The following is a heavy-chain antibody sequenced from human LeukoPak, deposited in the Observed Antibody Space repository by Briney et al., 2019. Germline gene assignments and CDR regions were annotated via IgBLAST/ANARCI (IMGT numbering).Heavy chain of an antibody. J-gene: IGHJ4*02. CDR2: INHSGST. D-gene: IGHD3-9*01. Sequence: SETLSLTCAVYGGSFSGYYWSWIRQPPGKGLEWIGEINHSGSTNYNPSLKSRVTISVDTSKNQFSLKLSSVTASDTAVYYCARLPQPSDILTAYANSFDYWGQGSLVPVSS. CDR1: GGSFSGYY. V-gene: IGHV4-34*01. CDR3: ARLPQPSDILTAYANSFDY.